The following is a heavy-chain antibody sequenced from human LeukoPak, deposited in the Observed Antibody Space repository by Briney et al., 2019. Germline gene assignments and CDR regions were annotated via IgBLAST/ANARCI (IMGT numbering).Heavy chain of an antibody. CDR3: AKSRRGVIIDESDY. D-gene: IGHD3-10*01. V-gene: IGHV3-23*01. CDR1: GFPLRSYA. Sequence: GGSLRLSCAASGFPLRSYAMTWVRQAPGKGLEWVSVISGGGANAHYADSVKGRFTIPRDNSKSTVFLQMNSLRVEDTAVYYCAKSRRGVIIDESDYWGQGTLVTVSS. J-gene: IGHJ4*02. CDR2: ISGGGANA.